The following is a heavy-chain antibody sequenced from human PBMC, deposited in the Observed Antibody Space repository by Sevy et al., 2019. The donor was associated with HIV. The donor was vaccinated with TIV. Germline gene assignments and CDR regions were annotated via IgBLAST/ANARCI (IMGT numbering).Heavy chain of an antibody. CDR3: ATGRQGATYGY. V-gene: IGHV3-30*03. Sequence: GGSLRLSCAASGFNFRIYAMHWVRQAPGKGLEWVAVISYDGSDKFYAESVKGRFTISRDNSKNMWFLQLNSLRGEDTAVYYCATGRQGATYGYRGQGTPVTVSS. CDR2: ISYDGSDK. D-gene: IGHD1-26*01. CDR1: GFNFRIYA. J-gene: IGHJ4*02.